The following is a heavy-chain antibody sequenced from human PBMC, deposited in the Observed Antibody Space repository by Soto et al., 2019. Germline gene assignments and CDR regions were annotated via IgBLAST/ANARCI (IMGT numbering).Heavy chain of an antibody. CDR2: IWYDGSNK. D-gene: IGHD3-10*01. V-gene: IGHV3-33*01. CDR1: GFTFSSYG. J-gene: IGHJ6*02. Sequence: QVQLVESGGGVVQPGRSLRLSCAASGFTFSSYGMHWVRQAPGKGLEWVAVIWYDGSNKYYADSVKGRFTISRDNSKNTLHLQMNSLRAEDTAVYYRARDYYGSGSYFPGGMDVWGQGTTVTVSS. CDR3: ARDYYGSGSYFPGGMDV.